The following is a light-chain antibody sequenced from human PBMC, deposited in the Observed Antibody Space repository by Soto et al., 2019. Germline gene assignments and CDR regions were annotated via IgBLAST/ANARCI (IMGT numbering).Light chain of an antibody. J-gene: IGLJ1*01. V-gene: IGLV2-14*03. CDR3: CSYAGYSSFV. CDR2: DVS. Sequence: QSVLTQPASVSGSPGQSITISCTGTSSDIGGYTYVSWYQQYPGDVPKLIISDVSNRPSGISSRFSGSKSGNTASLTISGLQAEDEADYYCCSYAGYSSFVFGTGTKVTVL. CDR1: SSDIGGYTY.